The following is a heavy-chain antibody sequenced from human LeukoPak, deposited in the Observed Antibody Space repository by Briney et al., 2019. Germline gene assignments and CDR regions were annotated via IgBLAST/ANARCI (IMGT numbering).Heavy chain of an antibody. D-gene: IGHD6-13*01. J-gene: IGHJ5*02. Sequence: ASVKVSCKASGYTFTGYYMHWVRQAPGQGLEWMGRINPNSGGTNYAQKFQGRVTMTRDTSISTAYMELSRLRSDDTAVYYCARDRIGGGYGSSWVEGNWFDPWGQGTLVTVSS. CDR1: GYTFTGYY. V-gene: IGHV1-2*06. CDR3: ARDRIGGGYGSSWVEGNWFDP. CDR2: INPNSGGT.